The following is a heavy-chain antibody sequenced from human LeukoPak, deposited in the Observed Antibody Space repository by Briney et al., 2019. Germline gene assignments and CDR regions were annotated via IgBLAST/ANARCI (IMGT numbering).Heavy chain of an antibody. D-gene: IGHD6-6*01. J-gene: IGHJ4*02. CDR2: ISATGSYI. Sequence: PGGSLRLSCAASGLTFSSHWMHWVRQAPGKGLEWVSSISATGSYIYYADSVKGRFTISRDNAKNSVYLHMSSLSADDTAVFYCATGGYSRSSEYWGQGTLVTVSS. CDR1: GLTFSSHW. CDR3: ATGGYSRSSEY. V-gene: IGHV3-21*06.